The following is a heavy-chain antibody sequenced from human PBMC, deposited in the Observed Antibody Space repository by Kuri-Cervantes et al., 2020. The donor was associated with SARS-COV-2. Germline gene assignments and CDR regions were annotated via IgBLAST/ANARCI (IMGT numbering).Heavy chain of an antibody. D-gene: IGHD1-26*01. J-gene: IGHJ4*02. CDR1: GFTFSSYS. CDR2: INSSSSYI. V-gene: IGHV3-21*01. Sequence: GGCLSPAWAASGFTFSSYSMNWVSQAPGKGLEWVSSINSSSSYIYYADSVKGRFTISRDNAKNSLYLQMSSLRAEDTAVYYCARVFLRGGSDYWGQGTLVTVSS. CDR3: ARVFLRGGSDY.